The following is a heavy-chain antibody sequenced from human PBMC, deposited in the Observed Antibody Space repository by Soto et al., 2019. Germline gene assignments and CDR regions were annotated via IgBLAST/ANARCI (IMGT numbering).Heavy chain of an antibody. V-gene: IGHV1-8*01. J-gene: IGHJ4*02. Sequence: GASVKVSCKASGYTFTSYDINWVRQATGQGLEWMGWMNPNSGNTGYAQKFQGRVTMTRNTSISTAYMELSSLRSEDTAVYYCARGLLPWEPQQFDYWGQGTLVTVSS. CDR2: MNPNSGNT. D-gene: IGHD1-26*01. CDR1: GYTFTSYD. CDR3: ARGLLPWEPQQFDY.